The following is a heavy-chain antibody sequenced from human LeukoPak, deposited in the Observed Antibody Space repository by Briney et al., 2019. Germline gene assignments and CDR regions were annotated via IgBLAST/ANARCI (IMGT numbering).Heavy chain of an antibody. CDR1: GYIFTSYW. J-gene: IGHJ4*02. D-gene: IGHD5-12*01. V-gene: IGHV5-10-1*01. CDR2: IDPTDSYT. Sequence: GESLKISCKGSGYIFTSYWISWVRQMPGKGLEWMGRIDPTDSYTSYSPSFQGHVTISADKSITTAYLQWSSLEASDTAMYYCARTGDGGYVYFDYWGQGTLVTVSS. CDR3: ARTGDGGYVYFDY.